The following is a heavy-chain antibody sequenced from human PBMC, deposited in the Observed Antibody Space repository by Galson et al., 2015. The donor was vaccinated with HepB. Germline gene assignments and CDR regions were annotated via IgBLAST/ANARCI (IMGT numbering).Heavy chain of an antibody. V-gene: IGHV3-21*01. J-gene: IGHJ4*02. D-gene: IGHD3-3*01. Sequence: SLRLSCAASGFTFSSYSMNWVRQAPGKGLEWVSSISSSSSHIYYADSVKGRFTISRDNAKNSLYLQVNSLRAEDTAVYYCAREAWEDYYDFWSGYYLFDYWGQGTLVTVSS. CDR1: GFTFSSYS. CDR2: ISSSSSHI. CDR3: AREAWEDYYDFWSGYYLFDY.